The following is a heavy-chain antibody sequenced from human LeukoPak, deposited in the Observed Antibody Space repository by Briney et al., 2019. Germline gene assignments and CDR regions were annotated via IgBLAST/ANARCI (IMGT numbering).Heavy chain of an antibody. CDR1: GFTFSSHW. CDR3: ASSGWYPYYFDY. CDR2: INRDGSST. J-gene: IGHJ4*02. V-gene: IGHV3-74*01. Sequence: QTGGSLRLSCAASGFTFSSHWMHWVRQGPGKGLVWVSRINRDGSSTSYADSVKGRFTISRDNAKNTLYLQMNSLRAEDTAVYYCASSGWYPYYFDYWGQGTLVTVSS. D-gene: IGHD2-15*01.